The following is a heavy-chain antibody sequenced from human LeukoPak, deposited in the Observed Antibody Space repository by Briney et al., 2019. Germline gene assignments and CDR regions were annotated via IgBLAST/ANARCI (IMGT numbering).Heavy chain of an antibody. J-gene: IGHJ4*02. CDR3: AKDSLSYYYDSSGYYGHLDY. Sequence: GGSLRLSSAASGFTFDDYAMHWVRQAPGKGLEWVSLISWDGGSTYYADSVKGRFTISRDNSKNSLYLQMNSLRGEYTALYYCAKDSLSYYYDSSGYYGHLDYWGQGTLVTVSS. D-gene: IGHD3-22*01. V-gene: IGHV3-43D*03. CDR2: ISWDGGST. CDR1: GFTFDDYA.